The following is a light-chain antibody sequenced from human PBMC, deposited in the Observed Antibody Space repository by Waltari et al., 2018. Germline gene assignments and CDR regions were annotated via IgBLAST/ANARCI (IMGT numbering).Light chain of an antibody. CDR3: QQSYDTPRT. CDR1: QYISTH. CDR2: AAS. V-gene: IGKV1-39*01. Sequence: DFQMTQSPSSLSASVGARVTITCRASQYISTHLNWYQQKPGKGTKLLIYAASTLQSVVPSRFSGSGSGTDFTFTISSLQLEDFATYYWQQSYDTPRTFGQGTKVEVK. J-gene: IGKJ1*01.